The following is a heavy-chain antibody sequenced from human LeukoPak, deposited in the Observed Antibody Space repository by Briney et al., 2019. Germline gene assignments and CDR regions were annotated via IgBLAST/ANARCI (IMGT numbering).Heavy chain of an antibody. CDR2: IYTGGST. D-gene: IGHD6-19*01. Sequence: SETLSLTCTVSGDSISSGSYYWSWIRQPADKGLEWIGRIYTGGSTDYNPSLRSRVTISVDTSKNHFSLKLSSVTAADTAVYYCARGRYSSGWFKEKTWFDPWGQGTLVTVSS. CDR1: GDSISSGSYY. CDR3: ARGRYSSGWFKEKTWFDP. J-gene: IGHJ5*02. V-gene: IGHV4-61*02.